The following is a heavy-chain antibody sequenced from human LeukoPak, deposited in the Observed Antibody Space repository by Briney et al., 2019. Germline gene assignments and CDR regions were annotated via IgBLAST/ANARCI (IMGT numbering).Heavy chain of an antibody. CDR3: ASSSRLELFDY. V-gene: IGHV3-74*01. CDR1: GFTFSSYW. Sequence: PGGSLRLSCAASGFTFSSYWMHWVRQAPGKGLVLVSRINSDGSSTSYADSVKGRFTISRDNSKNTLYLQMNSLRAEDTAVYYCASSSRLELFDYWGQGTLVTVSS. CDR2: INSDGSST. J-gene: IGHJ4*02. D-gene: IGHD5-24*01.